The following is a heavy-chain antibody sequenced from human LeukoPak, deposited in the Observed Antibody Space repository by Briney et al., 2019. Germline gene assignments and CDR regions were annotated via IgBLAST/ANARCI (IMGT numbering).Heavy chain of an antibody. Sequence: SVKVSCKSSGGTFSSYAISWVRQAPGQGLEGMGGIIPMFGTAYYAQKLQGRVTITADHATSTAYMELSSLRSEDTAVYYCAREVSSGRWTFDYWGQGTLVTVSS. V-gene: IGHV1-69*13. CDR2: IIPMFGTA. D-gene: IGHD3-10*02. CDR1: GGTFSSYA. J-gene: IGHJ4*02. CDR3: AREVSSGRWTFDY.